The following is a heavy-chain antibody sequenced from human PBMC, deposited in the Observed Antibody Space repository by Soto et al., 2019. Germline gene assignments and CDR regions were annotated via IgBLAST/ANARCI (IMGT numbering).Heavy chain of an antibody. Sequence: GGSLRLSCAASGFTFSSGGMNWVRQVPGKGLEWVSSISSSSSYIYYADSVKGRFTISRDNAKNSLYLQMNSLRAEDTAVYYCAREPVDMATNPFDYWGQGT. CDR3: AREPVDMATNPFDY. V-gene: IGHV3-21*01. CDR2: ISSSSSYI. D-gene: IGHD5-12*01. CDR1: GFTFSSGG. J-gene: IGHJ4*02.